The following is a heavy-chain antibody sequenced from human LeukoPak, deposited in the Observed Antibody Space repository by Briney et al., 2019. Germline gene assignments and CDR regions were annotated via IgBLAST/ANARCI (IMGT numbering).Heavy chain of an antibody. D-gene: IGHD1-1*01. CDR1: GDSIISGGYH. CDR2: IYNSGSP. V-gene: IGHV4-31*03. Sequence: SETLSLTCTVSGDSIISGGYHWSWIRQHPGKGLEWIGHIYNSGSPFYNTSLKSRVTISVDTSKNQFSLKLSSVTAADTAVYFCARDHTGNGHFDYWGQGTLATVSS. J-gene: IGHJ4*02. CDR3: ARDHTGNGHFDY.